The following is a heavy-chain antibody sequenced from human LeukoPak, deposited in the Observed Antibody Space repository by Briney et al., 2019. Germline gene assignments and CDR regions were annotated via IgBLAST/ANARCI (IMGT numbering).Heavy chain of an antibody. V-gene: IGHV3-9*01. CDR2: ISWNSGSI. J-gene: IGHJ4*02. CDR3: AKDIGAVDTANHFDY. Sequence: GGSLRLSCAASGFTFDDYAMHWVRQAPGKGLEWVSGISWNSGSIGYADSVKGRFTISRDNAKNSLYLQMNSLRAEDTALYYCAKDIGAVDTANHFDYWGQGTLVTVSS. CDR1: GFTFDDYA. D-gene: IGHD5-18*01.